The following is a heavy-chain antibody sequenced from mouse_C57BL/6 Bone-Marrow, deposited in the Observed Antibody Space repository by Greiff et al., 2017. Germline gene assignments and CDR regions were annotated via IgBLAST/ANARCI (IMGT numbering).Heavy chain of an antibody. V-gene: IGHV1-42*01. Sequence: EVQLQQSGPELVKPGASVKISCKASGYSFTGYYMNWVKQSPEKSLEWIGEINPSTGGTTYNQKFKAKATLTVDKSSSTAYMQLKSLTSEDSAVYYCARKSEYGLWSRRGGYFDYWGQGTTLTVSS. D-gene: IGHD2-2*01. J-gene: IGHJ2*01. CDR2: INPSTGGT. CDR3: ARKSEYGLWSRRGGYFDY. CDR1: GYSFTGYY.